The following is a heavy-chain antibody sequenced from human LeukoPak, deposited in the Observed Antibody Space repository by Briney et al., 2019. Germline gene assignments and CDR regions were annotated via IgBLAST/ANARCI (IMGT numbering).Heavy chain of an antibody. Sequence: PSETLSLTCTVSGGSISSYYWSWIRQPPGKGLEWIAYIYYSGSTDYNPSLKSRVTISLDTSKNQFSLKLSSVTAADTAVYYCTRHDPIVGTPDAFDIWGQGTMVTVSS. CDR1: GGSISSYY. V-gene: IGHV4-59*08. J-gene: IGHJ3*02. CDR2: IYYSGST. CDR3: TRHDPIVGTPDAFDI. D-gene: IGHD1-26*01.